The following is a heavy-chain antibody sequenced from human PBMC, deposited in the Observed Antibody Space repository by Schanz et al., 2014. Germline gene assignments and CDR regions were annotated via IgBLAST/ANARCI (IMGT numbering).Heavy chain of an antibody. V-gene: IGHV3-21*01. J-gene: IGHJ4*02. CDR1: GFTFNNFN. Sequence: LMASGGGVVRPGRSVRLSCVASGFTFNNFNMNWVRQAPGKGLEWVSSISSTSSYIFYADSVKGRFTISRDNAKNSLYLQMNSLRAEDTAVYYCVPMSIAAHWGQGTLVTVSS. CDR2: ISSTSSYI. CDR3: VPMSIAAH. D-gene: IGHD6-6*01.